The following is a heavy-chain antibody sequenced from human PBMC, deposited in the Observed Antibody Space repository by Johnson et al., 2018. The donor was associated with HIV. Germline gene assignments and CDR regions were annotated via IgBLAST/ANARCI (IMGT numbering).Heavy chain of an antibody. CDR2: ISAGGGST. V-gene: IGHV3-23*04. Sequence: VQLVESGGGLVQPGGSLRLSCAASGFTFSSYAMSWVRQAPGKGLEWVSSISAGGGSTFYADSVKGRFTISRDNSKNTLYLQMNSLRAEDTAIYYCAKIEYISSWKAFDIWGQVTMVTVSS. J-gene: IGHJ3*02. CDR1: GFTFSSYA. D-gene: IGHD6-13*01. CDR3: AKIEYISSWKAFDI.